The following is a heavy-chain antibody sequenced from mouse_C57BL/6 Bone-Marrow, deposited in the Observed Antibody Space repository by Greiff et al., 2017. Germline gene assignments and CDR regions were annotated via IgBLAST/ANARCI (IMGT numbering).Heavy chain of an antibody. CDR1: GYTFTDYY. CDR3: ARITTVVTDWYFDV. J-gene: IGHJ1*03. CDR2: INPYNGGT. V-gene: IGHV1-19*01. Sequence: EVKLVESEPVLVKPGASVKMSCKASGYTFTDYYMNWVKQSHGTSLEWIGVINPYNGGTSYNQKFKGKATLTVDKTSSTAYMELNSLTSEDSAVYYCARITTVVTDWYFDVWGTGTTVTVSS. D-gene: IGHD1-1*01.